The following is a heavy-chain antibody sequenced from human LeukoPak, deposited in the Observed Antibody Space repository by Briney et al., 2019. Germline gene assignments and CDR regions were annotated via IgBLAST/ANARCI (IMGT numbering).Heavy chain of an antibody. Sequence: PSETLSLTCTVSGGSISSSSYYWGWLRQPPGTGLEWIGYIYYSGSTNYNPSLKSRVTISVDTSKNQFSLKLSSVTAADTAVYYCARSYDILTGYYQYYFDYWGQGTLVTVSS. CDR2: IYYSGST. CDR1: GGSISSSSYY. J-gene: IGHJ4*02. V-gene: IGHV4-61*05. D-gene: IGHD3-9*01. CDR3: ARSYDILTGYYQYYFDY.